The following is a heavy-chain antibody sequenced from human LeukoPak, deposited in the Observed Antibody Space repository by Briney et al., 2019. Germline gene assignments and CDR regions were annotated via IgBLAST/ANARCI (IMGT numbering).Heavy chain of an antibody. J-gene: IGHJ5*02. D-gene: IGHD3-22*01. CDR2: IYNSGST. V-gene: IGHV4-59*11. Sequence: SETLSLTCTVSGGSISSHYWSWIRQPPGKGLEWIGYIYNSGSTNYNPSLKSGVTISVDTSKNQFALKLSSVTAADTAVYYCASLYESSTYTNWLDPWGQGTLVTVSS. CDR1: GGSISSHY. CDR3: ASLYESSTYTNWLDP.